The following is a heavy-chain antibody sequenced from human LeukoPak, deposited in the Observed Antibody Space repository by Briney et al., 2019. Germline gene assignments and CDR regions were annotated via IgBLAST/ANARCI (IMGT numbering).Heavy chain of an antibody. CDR3: ATMGITAAGTFDY. CDR2: IYHSGST. V-gene: IGHV4-59*08. Sequence: PSETLSLTCTVSGGSISSYYWSWIRQPPGKGLEWVGCIYHSGSTNYNPSLKSRVAISVDTSKNQFSLKLSSVTAADTAVYYCATMGITAAGTFDYWGQGTLVTVSS. CDR1: GGSISSYY. D-gene: IGHD6-13*01. J-gene: IGHJ4*02.